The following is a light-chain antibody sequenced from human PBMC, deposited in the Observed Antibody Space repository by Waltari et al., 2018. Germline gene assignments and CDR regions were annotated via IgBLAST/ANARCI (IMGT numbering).Light chain of an antibody. J-gene: IGKJ1*01. V-gene: IGKV1-5*03. CDR1: ESISNL. CDR2: KAS. Sequence: DTQMTQSPSPLSASVGDRLTITFRARESISNLLAWYQQQPGKAPNVLIHKASSLASGVPTRFSGSGSTTEFPLTISNLQPDVFATYYSQQYDSFWTFGQGTKVEIK. CDR3: QQYDSFWT.